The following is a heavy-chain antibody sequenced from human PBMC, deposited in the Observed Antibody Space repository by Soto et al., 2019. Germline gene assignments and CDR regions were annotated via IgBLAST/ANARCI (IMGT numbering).Heavy chain of an antibody. Sequence: PGGSLRLSCAASGFTFSTYTMNWVRQAPGKGLEWVSSISSRSSYTYYADSVKGRFTISRDDAKNSLYLQMNTLRPEDTAIYYCARVAYWGPGTQVTVSS. CDR3: ARVAY. CDR1: GFTFSTYT. CDR2: ISSRSSYT. V-gene: IGHV3-21*01. J-gene: IGHJ4*02.